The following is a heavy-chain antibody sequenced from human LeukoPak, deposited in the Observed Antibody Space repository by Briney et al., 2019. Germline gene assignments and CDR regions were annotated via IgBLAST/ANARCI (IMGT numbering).Heavy chain of an antibody. CDR3: ARVGHYYVSGSSYTYYYYYMDV. D-gene: IGHD3-10*01. V-gene: IGHV1-8*03. J-gene: IGHJ6*03. CDR2: MNPNNGNK. Sequence: ATVKVSCKASGYTLTSYDINWVRQATGQGLEWMGWMNPNNGNKAYGQKFQGRVTITRNTSISTAYMELSSLRSEDTALYYCARVGHYYVSGSSYTYYYYYMDVWGKGTAVTVSS. CDR1: GYTLTSYD.